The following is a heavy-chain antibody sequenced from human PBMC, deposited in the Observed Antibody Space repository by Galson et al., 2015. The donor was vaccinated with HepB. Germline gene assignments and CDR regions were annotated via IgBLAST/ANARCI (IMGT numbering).Heavy chain of an antibody. Sequence: SLRLSCAASGSTVSSNYMSWVRQAPGKGLEWVSLIYSGGTTKYADSVKGRFTISRHNSKNTLYLQMNSLRVEDTAVYYCASSGKASASGKYYQKSTSAFDNWGQGTMVIVSS. CDR1: GSTVSSNY. V-gene: IGHV3-53*04. CDR3: ASSGKASASGKYYQKSTSAFDN. CDR2: IYSGGTT. D-gene: IGHD3-10*01. J-gene: IGHJ3*02.